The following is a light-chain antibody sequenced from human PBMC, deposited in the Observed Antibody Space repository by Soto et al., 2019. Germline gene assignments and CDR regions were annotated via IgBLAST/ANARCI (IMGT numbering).Light chain of an antibody. Sequence: QSVLTQPPSVSGAPGQRVTISCTGSSSNIGVGYNVHWYQHFPGTAPKLLIYANNNRPSGVPDRISASKSGTSASLAITGLQAEDEADYYCQSYDSRLSNWVFGGGTKLTVL. CDR3: QSYDSRLSNWV. V-gene: IGLV1-40*01. J-gene: IGLJ3*02. CDR2: ANN. CDR1: SSNIGVGYN.